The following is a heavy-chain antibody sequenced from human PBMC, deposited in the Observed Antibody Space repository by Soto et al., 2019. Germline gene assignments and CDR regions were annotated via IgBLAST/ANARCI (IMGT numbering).Heavy chain of an antibody. CDR1: GGTFSSYT. CDR2: IIPILGIA. D-gene: IGHD5-12*01. CDR3: ARDRDGYNPMDV. V-gene: IGHV1-69*04. Sequence: ASVKVSCKASGGTFSSYTISWVRQAPGQGLEWMGRIIPILGIANYAQKFQGRVTITADKSTSTAYMELSSLRSEDTAVYYCARDRDGYNPMDVWGQGTTVTVPS. J-gene: IGHJ6*02.